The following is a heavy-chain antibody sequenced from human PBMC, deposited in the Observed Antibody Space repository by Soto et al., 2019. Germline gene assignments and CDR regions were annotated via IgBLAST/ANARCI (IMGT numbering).Heavy chain of an antibody. V-gene: IGHV1-18*01. Sequence: QVQLVQSGAEVKKPGASVKVSCKASGYTFTSYGISWVRQAPGQGLKWMGWISAYNGNTNYAQKLQGRVTMTTDTSTSTAYMELRSLRSDDTAVYYCARGFYCSGGSCYEGNWFDPWGQGTLVTVSS. CDR1: GYTFTSYG. CDR2: ISAYNGNT. D-gene: IGHD2-15*01. CDR3: ARGFYCSGGSCYEGNWFDP. J-gene: IGHJ5*02.